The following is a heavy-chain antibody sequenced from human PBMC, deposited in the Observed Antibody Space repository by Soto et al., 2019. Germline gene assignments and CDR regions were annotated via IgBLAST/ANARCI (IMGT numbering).Heavy chain of an antibody. CDR2: IWSEGNNR. Sequence: VGSLILSCAASGFTFTNSVFYWVRQAPGKGLEWVAAIWSEGNNRYNGGAVEGRCTISKDNSKSMRYLQMNDLRVEDTALYYCARDSIRVPADFDYWGQGTLVTVSS. CDR1: GFTFTNSV. J-gene: IGHJ4*02. CDR3: ARDSIRVPADFDY. V-gene: IGHV3-33*01. D-gene: IGHD1-20*01.